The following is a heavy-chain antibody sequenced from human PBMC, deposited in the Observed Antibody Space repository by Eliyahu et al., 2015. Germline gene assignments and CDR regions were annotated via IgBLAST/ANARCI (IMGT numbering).Heavy chain of an antibody. V-gene: IGHV3-23*01. D-gene: IGHD4-17*01. CDR1: GFTFSNYA. J-gene: IGHJ2*01. Sequence: EVQLLESGGGLVQPGESLRLSCAASGFTFSNYAMSWVRQAPGKGLEWVSGTGGSGISTFYADSVKGRFTISRDNSKNTLYLQVNSLRAEDTAVYYCARGTTVTTGERYFDLWGRGTLVTVSS. CDR2: TGGSGIST. CDR3: ARGTTVTTGERYFDL.